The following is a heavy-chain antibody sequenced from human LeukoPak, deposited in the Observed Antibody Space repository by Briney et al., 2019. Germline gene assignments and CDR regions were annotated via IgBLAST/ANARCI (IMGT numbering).Heavy chain of an antibody. CDR3: ARRVDSYWFFDY. D-gene: IGHD1-26*01. J-gene: IGHJ4*02. CDR2: IYPGDSDT. CDR1: GYSFTNYW. Sequence: GESLKISCKGSGYSFTNYWIGWVRQMPGKGLEWMGIIYPGDSDTRYIPSFQGQVTISADKSINTAYLQRISLKASDTAMYYCARRVDSYWFFDYWGQGTLVTVSS. V-gene: IGHV5-51*01.